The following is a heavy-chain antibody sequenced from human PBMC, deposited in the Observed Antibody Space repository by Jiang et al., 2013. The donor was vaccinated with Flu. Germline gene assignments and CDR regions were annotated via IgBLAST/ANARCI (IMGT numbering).Heavy chain of an antibody. CDR2: LYYSGSP. CDR3: AGSRYSSSAPFDS. V-gene: IGHV4-59*01. Sequence: GLVKPSETLSLTCTVSSGSISDYYWSWIRQSPGKGLEWIGHLYYSGSPNYNPSLKSRVTISVDTSKNQFSLKLNSVTAADTAVYYCAGSRYSSSAPFDSWGQGTLVTVSS. J-gene: IGHJ4*02. CDR1: SGSISDYY. D-gene: IGHD6-6*01.